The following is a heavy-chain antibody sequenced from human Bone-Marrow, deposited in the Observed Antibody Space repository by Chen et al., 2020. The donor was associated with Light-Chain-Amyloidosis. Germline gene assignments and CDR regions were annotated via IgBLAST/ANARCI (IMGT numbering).Heavy chain of an antibody. CDR2: ITSSGDTT. D-gene: IGHD1-20*01. Sequence: EVLMLESGGDLVRPGGSLRLSCTASGFTFGDYEMNWVRQAPGKGPEWISYITSSGDTTHYADSVRGRFTISRDNAKNTLYLQMNYLSAEDTAVYYCAREKITGPRQSDALDIWGQGTMVTVSS. CDR3: AREKITGPRQSDALDI. V-gene: IGHV3-48*03. J-gene: IGHJ3*02. CDR1: GFTFGDYE.